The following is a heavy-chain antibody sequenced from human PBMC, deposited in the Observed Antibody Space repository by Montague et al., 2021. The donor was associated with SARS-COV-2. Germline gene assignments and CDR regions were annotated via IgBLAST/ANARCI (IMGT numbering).Heavy chain of an antibody. CDR2: MYNSENT. D-gene: IGHD2-21*01. Sequence: SETLSLTCNVAGGSMSGYNWSWIRQPPGKGLQWIGSMYNSENTSYNPSLKSRVTISVDTSKKQFSLRLSSVTAADTAVYFCARGINSAGSYYYHLDVWGQGTTVTASS. V-gene: IGHV4-59*01. CDR1: GGSMSGYN. J-gene: IGHJ6*02. CDR3: ARGINSAGSYYYHLDV.